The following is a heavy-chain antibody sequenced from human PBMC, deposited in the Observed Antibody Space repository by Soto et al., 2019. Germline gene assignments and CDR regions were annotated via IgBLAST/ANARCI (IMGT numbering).Heavy chain of an antibody. D-gene: IGHD3-16*02. Sequence: QLQLQESGPGLVKPSETLSLTCTVSGGSISSSSYYWGWIRQPPGKGLEWIGSIYYSGSTYYNPSPNHRFNISVDTSKNQFSLKLSSVTAADTAVYYCARSVTYDYVWGSYRYIYFDYWGQGTLVTVSS. CDR2: IYYSGST. J-gene: IGHJ4*02. CDR1: GGSISSSSYY. CDR3: ARSVTYDYVWGSYRYIYFDY. V-gene: IGHV4-39*01.